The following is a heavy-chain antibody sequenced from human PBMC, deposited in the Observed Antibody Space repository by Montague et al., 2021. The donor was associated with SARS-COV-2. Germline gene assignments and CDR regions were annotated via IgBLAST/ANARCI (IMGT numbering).Heavy chain of an antibody. CDR3: ARDRFDFGAGRQGTIDF. D-gene: IGHD3-10*01. J-gene: IGHJ4*02. V-gene: IGHV4-34*01. Sequence: SETLSLTCAVYGGSLSGYYWSWIRQPPGKGLEWIGEINHRGSTNYNPSLKSRVIISVDTSKNQFSLKLSSVTAADTAIYFCARDRFDFGAGRQGTIDFWGQGTLVTVSS. CDR1: GGSLSGYY. CDR2: INHRGST.